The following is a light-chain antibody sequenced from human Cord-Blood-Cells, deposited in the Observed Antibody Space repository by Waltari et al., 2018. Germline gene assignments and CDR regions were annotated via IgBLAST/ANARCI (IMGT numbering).Light chain of an antibody. V-gene: IGLV2-14*01. CDR2: DVS. CDR1: RRDVGGYNY. J-gene: IGLJ1*01. CDR3: SSYTSSSTL. Sequence: QSALTQPASVSGSPGQSITISSPGTRRDVGGYNYVSLSQQPPGKAPKLMVYDVSNRPSGFSNRFSASKSGNTASLTISGLQAEDEADYYCSSYTSSSTLFGTGTKVTVL.